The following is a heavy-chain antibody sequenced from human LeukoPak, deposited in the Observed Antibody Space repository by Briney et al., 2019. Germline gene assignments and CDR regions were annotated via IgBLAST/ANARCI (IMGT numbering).Heavy chain of an antibody. D-gene: IGHD5-12*01. CDR3: ARDSEKFYSGYFLDY. V-gene: IGHV3-21*01. J-gene: IGHJ4*02. Sequence: GGSLRLSCAASGFTFSSYSMNWVRQAPGKGLEWVSSISSSSSYIYYADSVKGRFTISRDNAKNSLYLQMNSLRAEDTAVYYCARDSEKFYSGYFLDYWGQGTLVTVSS. CDR1: GFTFSSYS. CDR2: ISSSSSYI.